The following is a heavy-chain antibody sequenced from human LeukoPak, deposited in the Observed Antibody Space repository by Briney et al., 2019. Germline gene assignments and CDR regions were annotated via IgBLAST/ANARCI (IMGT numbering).Heavy chain of an antibody. CDR1: GYTFTGYY. V-gene: IGHV1-2*02. Sequence: GASVKVSCKASGYTFTGYYMHWVRQAPGQGLEWMGWINPNSGGTNYAQKFQGRVTMTRDTSISTAYMELSRLRSDDTAIYYCARPRYYDILTGYPNWFDPWGQGTLVTVSS. CDR2: INPNSGGT. J-gene: IGHJ5*02. D-gene: IGHD3-9*01. CDR3: ARPRYYDILTGYPNWFDP.